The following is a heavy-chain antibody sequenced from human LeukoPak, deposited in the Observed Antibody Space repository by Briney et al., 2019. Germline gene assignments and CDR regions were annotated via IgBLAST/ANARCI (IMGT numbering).Heavy chain of an antibody. D-gene: IGHD2-2*01. V-gene: IGHV1-2*02. CDR1: GYTFTGYY. CDR3: ASGYCSSTGCYDYYYYMDV. CDR2: INPNSGGT. J-gene: IGHJ6*03. Sequence: ASVKVSRKASGYTFTGYYMHWVRQAPGQGLEWMGWINPNSGGTNYAQKFQGRVTMTRDTSISTAYMELSRLRSDDTAVYYCASGYCSSTGCYDYYYYMDVWGKGTTVTVSS.